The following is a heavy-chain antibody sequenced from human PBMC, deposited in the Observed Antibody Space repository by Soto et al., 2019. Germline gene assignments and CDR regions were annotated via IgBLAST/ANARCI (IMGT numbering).Heavy chain of an antibody. CDR3: VRERAPFDAFDV. Sequence: GGSLRLSCAASGFTFSTYGMHWVRQAPGKGLEWMAVIWVDGINKYYADSVRGRFTISRDNSKNTLYLRMDGLRGEDTAVYYCVRERAPFDAFDVWGQGTMVTVSS. V-gene: IGHV3-33*01. CDR1: GFTFSTYG. J-gene: IGHJ3*01. CDR2: IWVDGINK.